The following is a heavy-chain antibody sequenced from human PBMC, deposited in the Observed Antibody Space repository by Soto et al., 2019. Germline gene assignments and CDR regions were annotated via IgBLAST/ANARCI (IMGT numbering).Heavy chain of an antibody. V-gene: IGHV1-69*12. CDR2: INPIFGTA. CDR3: ARTSPAMRHVDDAFDI. CDR1: GGTFSSYA. J-gene: IGHJ3*02. D-gene: IGHD2-2*01. Sequence: QVQLVQSGAEVKKPGSSVKVSCKASGGTFSSYAISWVRQAPGQGLEWLGGINPIFGTANYVLRCPGRDTNTAHESTSTAYMELNSVRSEDTAVYYCARTSPAMRHVDDAFDIWGQGTTVTVSS.